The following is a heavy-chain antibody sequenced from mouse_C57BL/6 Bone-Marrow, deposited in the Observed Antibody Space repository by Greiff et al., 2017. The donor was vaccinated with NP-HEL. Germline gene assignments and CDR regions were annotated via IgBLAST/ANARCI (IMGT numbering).Heavy chain of an antibody. CDR2: ISNGGGSN. J-gene: IGHJ1*03. CDR1: GFTFSDYY. V-gene: IGHV5-12*01. D-gene: IGHD2-5*01. CDR3: ARHLYSNYWYFDV. Sequence: EVKLQESGGGLVQPGGSLKLSCAASGFTFSDYYMYWVRQTPEKRLEWVAYISNGGGSNYYPVTVKGRFTISRDNAKNTQYLQMSRLKSEDTAMYYCARHLYSNYWYFDVWGTGTTVTVSS.